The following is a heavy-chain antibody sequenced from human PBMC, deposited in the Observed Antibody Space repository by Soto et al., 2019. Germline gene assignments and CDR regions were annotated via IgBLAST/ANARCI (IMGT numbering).Heavy chain of an antibody. CDR3: ATGPYDSSGLTFDY. J-gene: IGHJ4*02. CDR1: GYTLTELS. V-gene: IGHV1-24*01. Sequence: ASVKVSCKVSGYTLTELSMHWVRQAPGKGLEWMGGFDPEDGETIYAQKFQGRVTMTEDTSTDTAYMELSSLRSEDTAVYYCATGPYDSSGLTFDYWGQGTLVTVSS. D-gene: IGHD3-22*01. CDR2: FDPEDGET.